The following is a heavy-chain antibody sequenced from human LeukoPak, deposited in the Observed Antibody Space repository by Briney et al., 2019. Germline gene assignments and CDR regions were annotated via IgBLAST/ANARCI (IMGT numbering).Heavy chain of an antibody. J-gene: IGHJ4*02. Sequence: GASVKVSCKASGYTFTGYYMHWVRQAPGQGLEWMGWINPNSGGTNYAQKLQGRVTMTTDTSTSTAYMELRSLRSDDTAVYYCARDRGDDYGDYGGLDYWGQGTLVTVSS. V-gene: IGHV1-2*02. CDR1: GYTFTGYY. CDR2: INPNSGGT. D-gene: IGHD4-17*01. CDR3: ARDRGDDYGDYGGLDY.